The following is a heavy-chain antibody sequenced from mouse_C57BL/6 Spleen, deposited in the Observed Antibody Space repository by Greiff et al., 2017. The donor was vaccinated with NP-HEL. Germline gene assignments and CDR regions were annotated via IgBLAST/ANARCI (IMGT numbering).Heavy chain of an antibody. V-gene: IGHV1-53*01. Sequence: QVQLQQPGTELVKPGASVKLSCKASGYTFTSYWMHWVKQRPGQGLEWIGNINPSNGGTNYNEKFKSKATLTVDKSSSTAYMQLSSLTSEDSAVYYCARGGLITTVVDYYAMDYWGQGTSVTVSS. CDR1: GYTFTSYW. D-gene: IGHD1-1*01. CDR3: ARGGLITTVVDYYAMDY. CDR2: INPSNGGT. J-gene: IGHJ4*01.